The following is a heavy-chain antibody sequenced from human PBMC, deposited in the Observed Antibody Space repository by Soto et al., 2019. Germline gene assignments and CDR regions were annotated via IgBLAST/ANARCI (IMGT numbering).Heavy chain of an antibody. CDR3: ARQDGSSWYYFDY. D-gene: IGHD6-13*01. CDR1: GNSFNNW. Sequence: PGESLKISCKGLGNSFNNWIGWVRQMPGKGLEWMGIIYPSDSDTRYSPSFQGQVTISVDKSINTAYLQWSSLKAPDTAMYYCARQDGSSWYYFDYWGQGTLVTVSS. J-gene: IGHJ4*02. CDR2: IYPSDSDT. V-gene: IGHV5-51*01.